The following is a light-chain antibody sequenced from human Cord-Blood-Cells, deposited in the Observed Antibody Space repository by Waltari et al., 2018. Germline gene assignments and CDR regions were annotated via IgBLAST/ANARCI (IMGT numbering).Light chain of an antibody. J-gene: IGLJ1*01. CDR2: EVS. CDR1: SSDVGGYNY. CDR3: SSYAGSNYV. V-gene: IGLV2-8*01. Sequence: QSALTQPPSASGSPGQSVTISCTGTSSDVGGYNYVSWYQQHPGKAPKLMIYEVSKRPSRVPDRFSGSKSGNTASLTVSGLQAEDEADYYCSSYAGSNYVFGTGTKVTVL.